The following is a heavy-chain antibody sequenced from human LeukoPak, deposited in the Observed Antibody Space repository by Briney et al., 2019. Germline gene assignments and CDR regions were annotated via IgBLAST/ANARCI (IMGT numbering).Heavy chain of an antibody. Sequence: GGSLRLSCTVSGFTLSHYMMIWVRQAPGEGLEWVANMWSDGSAAFYADSVKGRFTISRDNAKNSLYLQLNSLRAEDTAVYYCARLTPDYGDYSPFDYWGQGTLVTVSS. V-gene: IGHV3-7*01. CDR2: MWSDGSAA. CDR1: GFTLSHYM. J-gene: IGHJ4*02. D-gene: IGHD4-17*01. CDR3: ARLTPDYGDYSPFDY.